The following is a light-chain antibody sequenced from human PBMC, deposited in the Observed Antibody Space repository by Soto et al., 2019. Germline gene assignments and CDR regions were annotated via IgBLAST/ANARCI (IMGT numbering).Light chain of an antibody. J-gene: IGKJ1*01. V-gene: IGKV3-15*01. CDR2: GAS. CDR3: QQYVNWPQT. CDR1: QSVSSN. Sequence: TQSPATLSVSPGERATLSRRASQSVSSNLAWYQQKPGQAPRLLIYGASTRATGIPARFSGTGSGTDFTLTVSSLQSEDFAVYYCQQYVNWPQTFGQGTKVDIK.